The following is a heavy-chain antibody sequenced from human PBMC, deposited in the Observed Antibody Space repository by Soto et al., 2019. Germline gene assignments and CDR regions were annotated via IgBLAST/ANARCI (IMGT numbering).Heavy chain of an antibody. D-gene: IGHD2-8*01. Sequence: GGSLRLSCAASGFTFSSYWMSWVRQAPGKGLEWVANIKQDGSEKYYVDSVKGRLTISRDNAKNSLYLQMNSLRAEDTAVYYCATMGMLTHYYYGMDVWGQGTTVTVSS. CDR1: GFTFSSYW. CDR3: ATMGMLTHYYYGMDV. V-gene: IGHV3-7*01. J-gene: IGHJ6*02. CDR2: IKQDGSEK.